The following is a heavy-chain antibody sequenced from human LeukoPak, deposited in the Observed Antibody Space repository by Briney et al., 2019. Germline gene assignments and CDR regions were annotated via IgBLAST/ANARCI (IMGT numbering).Heavy chain of an antibody. J-gene: IGHJ4*02. V-gene: IGHV1-18*01. CDR3: ARSPYCSGGSCYLLTPLFDY. Sequence: ASVKVSCKASGYTFTSYGISWVRQAPGQGLEWMGWITAYNGNTYYAQKLQGRVTMTTDTSTTTVFMELRSLRSDDTAVYYCARSPYCSGGSCYLLTPLFDYWGQGTLVTVSS. CDR2: ITAYNGNT. D-gene: IGHD2-15*01. CDR1: GYTFTSYG.